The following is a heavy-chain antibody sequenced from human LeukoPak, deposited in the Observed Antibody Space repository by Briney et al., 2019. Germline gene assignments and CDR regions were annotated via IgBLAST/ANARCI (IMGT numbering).Heavy chain of an antibody. J-gene: IGHJ5*02. V-gene: IGHV3-30-3*01. Sequence: GGSLRLSCAASGFTFSSYAMHWVRQAPGKGLEWVAVISYDGSNKYYADSVKGRFTISRDNSKNTLYLQMNSLRAEDTAVYYCAKVAEDTAMVRRTYYYDSSGYYGTWGQGTLVTVSS. CDR1: GFTFSSYA. CDR2: ISYDGSNK. CDR3: AKVAEDTAMVRRTYYYDSSGYYGT. D-gene: IGHD3-22*01.